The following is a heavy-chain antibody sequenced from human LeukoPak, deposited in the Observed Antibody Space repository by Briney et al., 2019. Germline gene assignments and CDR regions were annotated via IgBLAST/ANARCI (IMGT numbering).Heavy chain of an antibody. CDR2: ISGSGGST. J-gene: IGHJ4*02. CDR1: GFTFSGYA. D-gene: IGHD3-3*01. V-gene: IGHV3-23*01. CDR3: AKDRQYDFWSGYPYYFDY. Sequence: PGGSLRLSCAASGFTFSGYAMSWVRQAPGKGLEWVSAISGSGGSTYYADSVKGRFTISRDNSKNTLYLQMNSLRAEDTAVYYCAKDRQYDFWSGYPYYFDYWGQGTPVTVSS.